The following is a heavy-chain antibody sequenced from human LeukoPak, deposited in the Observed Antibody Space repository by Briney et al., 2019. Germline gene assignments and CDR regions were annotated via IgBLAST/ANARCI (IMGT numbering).Heavy chain of an antibody. D-gene: IGHD3-16*01. CDR2: ISSSSIYI. V-gene: IGHV3-21*01. CDR1: GFTFSSYS. CDR3: ARWPFYPYDYVWGSTLYYFDY. Sequence: AGGSLRLSCAASGFTFSSYSMNWVSQAPGKGLEWVSSISSSSIYIYYADSVKGRFTISRDNAKNSLYLQMNSLRAEDTAVYYCARWPFYPYDYVWGSTLYYFDYWGQGTLVTVSS. J-gene: IGHJ4*02.